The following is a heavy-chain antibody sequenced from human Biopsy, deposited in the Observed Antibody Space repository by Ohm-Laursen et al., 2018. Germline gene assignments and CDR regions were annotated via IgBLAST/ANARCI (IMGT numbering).Heavy chain of an antibody. J-gene: IGHJ4*02. CDR3: ARADIVTTIVDY. CDR2: IYDTGST. Sequence: SQSRYFTCTASGDSSSRGGKYWCSNRQFPGKGVEWNAPIYDTGSTHYNPSLKSRLSTAIDTSKNQFSVSLTSVIAAYPAVYYCARADIVTTIVDYWGQGTLVTVSS. D-gene: IGHD5-12*01. V-gene: IGHV4-31*03. CDR1: GDSSSRGGKY.